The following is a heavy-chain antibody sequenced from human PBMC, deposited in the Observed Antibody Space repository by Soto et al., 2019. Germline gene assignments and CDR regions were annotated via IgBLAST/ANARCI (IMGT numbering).Heavy chain of an antibody. D-gene: IGHD5-12*01. CDR3: ARDSTGDGYNFPQLVDY. CDR1: GFTFSSYG. Sequence: QVQLVESGGGVVQPGRSLRLSCAASGFTFSSYGMRWVRQAPGKGLEWVAVIWYDGSNKYYADSVTGRFTISRDNSKNTLSLQMNSLRAEDTAVYYCARDSTGDGYNFPQLVDYWGQGTLVTVSS. CDR2: IWYDGSNK. J-gene: IGHJ4*02. V-gene: IGHV3-33*01.